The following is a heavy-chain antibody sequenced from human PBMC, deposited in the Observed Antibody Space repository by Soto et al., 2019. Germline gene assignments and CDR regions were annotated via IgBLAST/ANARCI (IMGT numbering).Heavy chain of an antibody. D-gene: IGHD2-21*02. CDR2: INHSGST. V-gene: IGHV4-34*01. CDR1: GGSFSGYY. J-gene: IGHJ6*02. Sequence: PSETLSLTCAVYGGSFSGYYWSWIRQPPGKGLEWIGEINHSGSTNHNPSLKSRVTISVDTSKNQFSLKLSSVTAADTAVYYCASFTAYYYGMDVWGQGTTVTVSS. CDR3: ASFTAYYYGMDV.